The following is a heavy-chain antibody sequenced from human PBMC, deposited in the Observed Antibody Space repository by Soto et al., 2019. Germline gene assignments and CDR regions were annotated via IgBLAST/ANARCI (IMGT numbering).Heavy chain of an antibody. CDR1: GYTLTEFS. CDR3: TGYSSSWYYYYGMDV. CDR2: FDPEDGET. J-gene: IGHJ6*02. V-gene: IGHV1-24*01. Sequence: ASVKVSCKVSGYTLTEFSMHWVRQAPGKGLEWMGGFDPEDGETIYAQKFQGRVTMTEDTSTDTAYMELSSLRSEDTAVYCCTGYSSSWYYYYGMDVWGQGTTVTVSS. D-gene: IGHD6-13*01.